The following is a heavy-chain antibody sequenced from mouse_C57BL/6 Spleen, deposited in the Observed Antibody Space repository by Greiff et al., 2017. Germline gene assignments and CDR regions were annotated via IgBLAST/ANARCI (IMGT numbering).Heavy chain of an antibody. CDR3: ARAIYDGNPAMDY. CDR2: IDPEDGDT. V-gene: IGHV14-2*01. CDR1: GFNIKDYY. Sequence: VQLQQSGAELVKPGASVKLSCTASGFNIKDYYMHWVKQRTEQGLEWIGRIDPEDGDTKYAPTFQGKATITADTSSNTSYLQLSSLTSGDTAVYDCARAIYDGNPAMDYWGQGTSVTVSA. J-gene: IGHJ4*01. D-gene: IGHD2-1*01.